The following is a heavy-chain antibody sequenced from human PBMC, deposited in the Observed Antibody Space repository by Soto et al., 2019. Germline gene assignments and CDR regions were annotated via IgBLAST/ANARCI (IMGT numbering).Heavy chain of an antibody. CDR1: VGSISSGGYY. CDR3: AREVSGLTGSSNVDS. V-gene: IGHV4-31*03. Sequence: QVQLQESGPGLVKPSQTLSLTCTVSVGSISSGGYYWSWIRQHPGKGLEWIGYIYYSGSTYYNPSLKSRVTISVDTSKNQFALKLSSVTAADTAVYYCAREVSGLTGSSNVDSWVQGTMVTVSS. D-gene: IGHD3-9*01. CDR2: IYYSGST. J-gene: IGHJ4*02.